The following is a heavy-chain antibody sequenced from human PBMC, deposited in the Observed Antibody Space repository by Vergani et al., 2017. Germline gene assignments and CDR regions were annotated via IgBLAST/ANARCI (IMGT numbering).Heavy chain of an antibody. CDR1: GFTFSSYA. Sequence: EVQLLESGGGLVQPGGSLRLSCAASGFTFSSYAMTWVRQAPGKGLEWVSAISGGGGSTYYADSVKGRFAMSRDNSKNTLYLQMNSLRAEDTAIYYCTKGSLSRVRWYPSDYWGQGTLVTVSS. V-gene: IGHV3-23*01. D-gene: IGHD4-23*01. CDR3: TKGSLSRVRWYPSDY. J-gene: IGHJ4*02. CDR2: ISGGGGST.